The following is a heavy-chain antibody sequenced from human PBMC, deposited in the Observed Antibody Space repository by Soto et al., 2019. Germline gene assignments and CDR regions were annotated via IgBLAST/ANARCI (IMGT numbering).Heavy chain of an antibody. CDR2: IYYSGST. Sequence: PSETLSLTCAVSGGSMNYYYWSWIRQPPGKGLEWIGYIYYSGSTNYNPSLKSRVAISVDASKNQFSLNLTSVTAADTAVYYCERDDSSGPTFDSWGQGNLVTFSS. V-gene: IGHV4-59*01. J-gene: IGHJ4*02. CDR1: GGSMNYYY. CDR3: ERDDSSGPTFDS. D-gene: IGHD3-22*01.